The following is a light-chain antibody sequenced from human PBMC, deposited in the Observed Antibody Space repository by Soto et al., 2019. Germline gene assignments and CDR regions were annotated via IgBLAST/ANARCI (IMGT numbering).Light chain of an antibody. V-gene: IGKV3-20*01. CDR2: GAS. J-gene: IGKJ5*01. CDR3: QQYGGSPRIT. Sequence: EIVLTQSPGTLSLSPGERATLSCRASERLSSVYLAWYQQRPGQPPRLLIYGASNRATGIPDRFSGSGSGTDFPLIINRRGPEDVAIYYCQQYGGSPRITFGQGTRLEIK. CDR1: ERLSSVY.